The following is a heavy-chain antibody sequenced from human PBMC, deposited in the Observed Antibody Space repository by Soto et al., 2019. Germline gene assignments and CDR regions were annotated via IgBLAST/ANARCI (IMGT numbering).Heavy chain of an antibody. CDR1: GFTFSESY. Sequence: GGSLRLSCAASGFTFSESYMSWIRQAPRKGLEWVSGISWNSGSIGYADSVKGRFTISRDNAKNSLYLQMNSLRAEDTALYYCAKDKHSGYDLYYFDYWGQGTLVTVSS. J-gene: IGHJ4*02. D-gene: IGHD5-12*01. V-gene: IGHV3-9*01. CDR2: ISWNSGSI. CDR3: AKDKHSGYDLYYFDY.